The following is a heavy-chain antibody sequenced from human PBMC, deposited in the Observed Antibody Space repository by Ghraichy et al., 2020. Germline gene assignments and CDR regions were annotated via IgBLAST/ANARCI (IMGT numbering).Heavy chain of an antibody. J-gene: IGHJ5*02. CDR1: GGSISSNNW. Sequence: SETLSLTCAVSGGSISSNNWWSWVRQPPGKGLEWIGEIYHSGSTNYNPSLKSRVTISVDKSKNQFSLKLSSVTAADTAVYYCARVGYCSGGSCYWKWFDPWGQGTLVTVSS. V-gene: IGHV4-4*02. CDR2: IYHSGST. D-gene: IGHD2-15*01. CDR3: ARVGYCSGGSCYWKWFDP.